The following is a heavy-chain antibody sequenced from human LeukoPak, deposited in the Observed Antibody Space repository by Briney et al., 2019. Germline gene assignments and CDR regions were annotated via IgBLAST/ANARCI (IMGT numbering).Heavy chain of an antibody. Sequence: PSETLSLTCAVYGGSFSGYYWSWIRQPPGKGLEWIGEINHSGSTIYNPSLKSRVTISVDTSKNQFSLKLSSVTAADTAVYYCARKRYYYDSSGSYDAFDIWGQGTMVTVSS. D-gene: IGHD3-22*01. CDR3: ARKRYYYDSSGSYDAFDI. CDR1: GGSFSGYY. J-gene: IGHJ3*02. V-gene: IGHV4-34*01. CDR2: INHSGST.